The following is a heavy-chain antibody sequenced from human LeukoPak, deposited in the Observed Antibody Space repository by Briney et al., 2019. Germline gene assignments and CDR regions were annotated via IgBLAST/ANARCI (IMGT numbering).Heavy chain of an antibody. Sequence: GGSLRLSCAASGFPFCSYWMSWVHEAPGKGLVRVANIRQEGSEKYDVDSVKGRFTISRDNAKNSLYLQMNSPRAEDTAVYYCARDKTLAMIVVVPIWEGAFDIWGQGTMVTVSS. CDR3: ARDKTLAMIVVVPIWEGAFDI. CDR1: GFPFCSYW. D-gene: IGHD3-22*01. V-gene: IGHV3-7*01. CDR2: IRQEGSEK. J-gene: IGHJ3*02.